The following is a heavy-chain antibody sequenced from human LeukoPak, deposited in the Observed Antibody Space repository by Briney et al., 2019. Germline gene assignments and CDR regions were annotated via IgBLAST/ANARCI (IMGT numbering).Heavy chain of an antibody. Sequence: GGSLRLSCAASGFTFSSYSMNWVRQAPGKGLGWVSSISSSSSYIYYADSVKGRFTISRDNAKNSLYLQMNSLRAEDTAVYYCASSYSSGWYGFDYWGQGTLVTASS. J-gene: IGHJ4*02. V-gene: IGHV3-21*01. CDR1: GFTFSSYS. CDR2: ISSSSSYI. CDR3: ASSYSSGWYGFDY. D-gene: IGHD6-19*01.